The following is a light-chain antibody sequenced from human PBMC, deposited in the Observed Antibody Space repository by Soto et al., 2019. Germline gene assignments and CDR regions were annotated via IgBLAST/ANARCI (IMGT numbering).Light chain of an antibody. CDR1: QSVNSLY. CDR3: QYYSGSQT. Sequence: EIVLTQSPGTLSLSPGEGATLSCRASQSVNSLYLAWYQQKPGQAPRLLIYGASSRATGIPDRFSGSGSGTDFTLTISRLEPEDFAVFYCQYYSGSQTFGGGTKVDIK. CDR2: GAS. V-gene: IGKV3-20*01. J-gene: IGKJ4*01.